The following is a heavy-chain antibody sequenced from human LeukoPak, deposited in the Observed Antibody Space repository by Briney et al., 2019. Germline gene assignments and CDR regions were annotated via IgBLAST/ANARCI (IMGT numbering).Heavy chain of an antibody. CDR1: GGSISSSSYY. Sequence: PSATLSLTCTVSGGSISSSSYYWGWIRQPPGKGLEWIGGIYYSGSTYYNPSLKSRLTMSVDTSKNQFSLNLTSVTAADTAVYCFARTGAGGWYQFDYWGQGTLVTVSS. J-gene: IGHJ4*02. V-gene: IGHV4-39*01. CDR2: IYYSGST. CDR3: ARTGAGGWYQFDY. D-gene: IGHD6-19*01.